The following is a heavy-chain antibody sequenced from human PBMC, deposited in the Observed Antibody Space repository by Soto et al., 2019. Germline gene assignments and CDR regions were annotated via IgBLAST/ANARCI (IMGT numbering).Heavy chain of an antibody. V-gene: IGHV1-46*01. J-gene: IGHJ4*02. CDR1: GFTFTSYY. CDR3: ARGLDSSGYYSY. CDR2: INPSGDST. D-gene: IGHD3-22*01. Sequence: GSVEVSCKASGFTFTSYYMHWVLQAPGQGLEWVGIINPSGDSTSYAQKFQGRVTMTRDTSTSTVYMELSSLRSEDTAVYYCARGLDSSGYYSYLGQGTLVTVSS.